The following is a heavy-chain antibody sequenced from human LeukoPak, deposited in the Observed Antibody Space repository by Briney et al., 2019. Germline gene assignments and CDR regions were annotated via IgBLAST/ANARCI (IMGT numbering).Heavy chain of an antibody. V-gene: IGHV3-23*01. D-gene: IGHD2-2*01. CDR2: ISGSGGST. CDR1: GITFSSYA. Sequence: GGSLRLSCAASGITFSSYAMSWVRQAPGKGLEWVSAISGSGGSTYYADSVKGRFTISRDNSKNTLYLQMNSLRAEDTAVYYCAKLQADIVVVPANHWGQGTMVTVSS. CDR3: AKLQADIVVVPANH. J-gene: IGHJ3*01.